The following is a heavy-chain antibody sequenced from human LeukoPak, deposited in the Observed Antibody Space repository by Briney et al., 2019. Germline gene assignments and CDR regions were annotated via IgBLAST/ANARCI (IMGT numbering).Heavy chain of an antibody. CDR1: GFTFSSSD. CDR2: IGTVDDT. J-gene: IGHJ5*02. D-gene: IGHD2-15*01. Sequence: GGSLRLSCAASGFTFSSSDMHWVRQVIGKGLEWVSAIGTVDDTYYSGSVKGRFTISRENAKNSLYLQMNSLRAGDTAVYSCARGADGVSSNSRGWFDPWGQGTLVTVSS. V-gene: IGHV3-13*01. CDR3: ARGADGVSSNSRGWFDP.